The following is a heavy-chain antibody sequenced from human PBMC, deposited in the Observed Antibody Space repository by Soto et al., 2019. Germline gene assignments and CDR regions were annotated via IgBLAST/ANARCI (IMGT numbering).Heavy chain of an antibody. J-gene: IGHJ4*02. D-gene: IGHD2-15*01. CDR1: GYIFTDYY. CDR3: ARGLAAIGRATDC. Sequence: QVQLVQSGAEVKEPGASVRVYCKASGYIFTDYYLHWVRQAPGQGLEWMGWISPNNGATLYARKFQGRVTMTRATSISTAYMDVYTLTSDDTAVYYCARGLAAIGRATDCWGQGTLVTVSS. V-gene: IGHV1-2*02. CDR2: ISPNNGAT.